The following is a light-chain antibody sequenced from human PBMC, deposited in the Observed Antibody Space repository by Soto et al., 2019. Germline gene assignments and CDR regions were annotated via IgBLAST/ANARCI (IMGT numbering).Light chain of an antibody. CDR1: KSDIGVYDF. CDR2: EVV. J-gene: IGLJ1*01. CDR3: SSYTSSSTQV. V-gene: IGLV2-18*02. Sequence: QSSLTQPPSASGSPGQSVTISCTGTKSDIGVYDFVSWYQHHPGKAPRLIIYEVVQRPSGVPDRFSGSKSGNTASLTISGLQAEDEADYYCSSYTSSSTQVFGTGTKLTVL.